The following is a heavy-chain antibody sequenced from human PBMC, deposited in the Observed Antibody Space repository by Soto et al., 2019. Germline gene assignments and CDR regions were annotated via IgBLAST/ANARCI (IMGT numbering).Heavy chain of an antibody. CDR1: GFTFGTSA. CDR2: IVVGTGNT. D-gene: IGHD2-2*01. J-gene: IGHJ5*02. CDR3: EEDILPTDPSNLVDP. Sequence: QMQLVQSGPEVKKPGTSVKVSCKASGFTFGTSAIQWVRQARGHRLEWIGGIVVGTGNTNYAQKVQERVTITRAMSTNTTFMELRSLVSEDTAVYYCEEDILPTDPSNLVDPWGQGTLVTVSS. V-gene: IGHV1-58*02.